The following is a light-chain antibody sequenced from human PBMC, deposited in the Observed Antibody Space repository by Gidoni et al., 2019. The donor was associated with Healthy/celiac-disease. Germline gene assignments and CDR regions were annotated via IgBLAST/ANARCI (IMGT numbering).Light chain of an antibody. CDR2: SAS. Sequence: DIQMTQSPSSLSASVGDRVTITCRASQSISSYLNWYQQKPGQAPKLLIYSASSLQSGVPSRFSVSGSGTAFTLTISILQPEYFATYYCQQSYSTPLTFGGGTKVEIK. J-gene: IGKJ4*01. CDR3: QQSYSTPLT. CDR1: QSISSY. V-gene: IGKV1-39*01.